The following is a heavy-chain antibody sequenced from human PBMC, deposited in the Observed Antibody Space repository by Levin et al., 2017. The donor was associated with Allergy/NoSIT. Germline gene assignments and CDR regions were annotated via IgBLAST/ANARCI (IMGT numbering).Heavy chain of an antibody. Sequence: NPSETLSLTCTVSGGSISSYYWSWIRQPPGKGLEWIGYIYYTGGTNYNPSLKSRVTMSVDTSKNQFSLKLRSVTAADTAVYYCAREGSTAFFNWFDSWGQGTLVTVSS. CDR3: AREGSTAFFNWFDS. D-gene: IGHD2/OR15-2a*01. J-gene: IGHJ5*01. CDR1: GGSISSYY. V-gene: IGHV4-59*01. CDR2: IYYTGGT.